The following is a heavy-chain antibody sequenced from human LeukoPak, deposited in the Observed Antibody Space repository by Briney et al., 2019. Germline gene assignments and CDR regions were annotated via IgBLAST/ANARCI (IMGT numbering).Heavy chain of an antibody. D-gene: IGHD6-19*01. J-gene: IGHJ4*02. Sequence: GRSLRLSCAASGFTFSSYSMNWVRQAPGKGLEWVSYISSSGSAIYYADSVKGRFTISRDNAKNSLYLQMNSLRAEDTAVYYCARDRVAVAGPLYYFDYWGQGTLVTVSS. CDR1: GFTFSSYS. V-gene: IGHV3-48*04. CDR3: ARDRVAVAGPLYYFDY. CDR2: ISSSGSAI.